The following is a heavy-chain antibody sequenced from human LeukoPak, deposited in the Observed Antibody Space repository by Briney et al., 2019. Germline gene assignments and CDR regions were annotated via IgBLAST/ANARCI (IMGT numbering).Heavy chain of an antibody. D-gene: IGHD3-10*01. V-gene: IGHV3-30*03. CDR1: GFTFSNYG. CDR2: VSHDGSKK. Sequence: GGSLRLSCAASGFTFSNYGMHWVRQAPGKGLEWVAVVSHDGSKKEFADSVKGRFTISRDNSRSTLYLQMNSLRPEDTAIYYCAREGYYGSGSPPSLYFDYWGQGTLVTVSS. J-gene: IGHJ4*02. CDR3: AREGYYGSGSPPSLYFDY.